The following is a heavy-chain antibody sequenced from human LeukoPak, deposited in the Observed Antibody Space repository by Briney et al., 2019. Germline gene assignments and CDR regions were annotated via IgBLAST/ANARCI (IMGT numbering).Heavy chain of an antibody. V-gene: IGHV3-66*01. D-gene: IGHD3-22*01. Sequence: GGSLRLSCAASGFTVSSNYMSWDRQAPGEGLGWVSVIYSGGSTYYADSVKGRFTISRDNSKNTLYLQMNSLRAEDTAVYYCARGERDYYDSSGPFDIWGQGTMVTVSS. CDR3: ARGERDYYDSSGPFDI. CDR1: GFTVSSNY. CDR2: IYSGGST. J-gene: IGHJ3*02.